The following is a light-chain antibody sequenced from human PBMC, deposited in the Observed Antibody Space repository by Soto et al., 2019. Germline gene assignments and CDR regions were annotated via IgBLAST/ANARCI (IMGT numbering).Light chain of an antibody. CDR2: DVS. V-gene: IGLV2-14*01. CDR1: SGDVGAYDY. J-gene: IGLJ1*01. CDR3: SSYTSSSTLV. Sequence: QSALTQPPSASGSPGQSVTISCTGTSGDVGAYDYVSWYQQHPGKAPKLMIYDVSNRPSGVSNRFSGSKSGNTASLTISGLQAEDEADYYCSSYTSSSTLVFGTGTKVTVL.